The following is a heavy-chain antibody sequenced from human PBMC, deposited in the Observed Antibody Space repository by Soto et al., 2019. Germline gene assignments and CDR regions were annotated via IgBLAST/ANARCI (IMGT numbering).Heavy chain of an antibody. J-gene: IGHJ6*02. CDR2: IDWDDDK. CDR1: GFSLSTSGMC. CDR3: ARLTVRDYYYYYGMDV. V-gene: IGHV2-70*01. D-gene: IGHD4-4*01. Sequence: SGPTLVNPTQTLTLTCTFSGFSLSTSGMCVSWIRQPPGKALEWLALIDWDDDKYYSTSLKTRLTISKDTSKNQVVLTMTNMDPVDTATYYCARLTVRDYYYYYGMDVWGQGTTVTVSS.